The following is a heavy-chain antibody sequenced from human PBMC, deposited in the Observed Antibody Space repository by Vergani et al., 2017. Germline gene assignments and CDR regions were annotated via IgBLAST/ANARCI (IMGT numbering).Heavy chain of an antibody. CDR2: ISSSSSYI. CDR3: AREGYSYGPTIDY. J-gene: IGHJ4*02. V-gene: IGHV3-21*01. CDR1: GFTFSSYS. D-gene: IGHD5-18*01. Sequence: EVQLVESGGGLVKPGGSLRLSCAASGFTFSSYSMNWVRQAPGKGLEWVSSISSSSSYIYYADSVKGRFTISRDNAKNSLYLQMNSLRAEDTAVYYCAREGYSYGPTIDYWGQGTLVTVSS.